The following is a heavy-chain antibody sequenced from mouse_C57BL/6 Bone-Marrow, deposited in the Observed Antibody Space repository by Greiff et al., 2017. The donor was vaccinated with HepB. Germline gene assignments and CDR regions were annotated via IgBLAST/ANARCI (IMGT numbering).Heavy chain of an antibody. CDR2: IYPRSGNT. J-gene: IGHJ4*01. CDR3: ARSLPFCYYAMDY. CDR1: GYTFTSYG. Sequence: VQLQQSGAELARPGASVKLSCKASGYTFTSYGISWVKQRTGQGLDWIGEIYPRSGNTYYNEKFKGKATLTADKSSSTAYMELRSLTSEDSAVYFCARSLPFCYYAMDYWGQGTSVTVSS. D-gene: IGHD6-1*01. V-gene: IGHV1-81*01.